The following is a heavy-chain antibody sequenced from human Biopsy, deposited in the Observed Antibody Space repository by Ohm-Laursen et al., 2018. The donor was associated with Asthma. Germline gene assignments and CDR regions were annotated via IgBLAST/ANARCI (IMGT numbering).Heavy chain of an antibody. CDR2: ISYDGSNK. Sequence: SLRLSCTAPGFTFSSYGMHWVRQAPGKGLEWVAVISYDGSNKYYADSVKGRFTISRDNSKNTLYLQMNSLRAEDTAVYYCAKWDTYYDFWSGYYTRYNYYYYGMDVWGQGTTVTVSS. CDR1: GFTFSSYG. CDR3: AKWDTYYDFWSGYYTRYNYYYYGMDV. D-gene: IGHD3-3*01. V-gene: IGHV3-30*18. J-gene: IGHJ6*02.